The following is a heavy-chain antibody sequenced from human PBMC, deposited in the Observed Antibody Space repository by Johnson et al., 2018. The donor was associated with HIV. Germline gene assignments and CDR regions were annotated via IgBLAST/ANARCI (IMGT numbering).Heavy chain of an antibody. J-gene: IGHJ3*01. CDR3: ARNRPVSYGYRGAFDF. CDR1: GFSVSNTY. CDR2: ISSTGTTI. V-gene: IGHV3-11*04. D-gene: IGHD5-18*01. Sequence: QVQLVESGGGLVEPGGSLRLSCGASGFSVSNTYMSWIRQAPGKGLDWVSYISSTGTTIYYADSVKGRFTISRDNAMKSLYLQINSLRAEDTAVYYCARNRPVSYGYRGAFDFWGQGTMVTVSS.